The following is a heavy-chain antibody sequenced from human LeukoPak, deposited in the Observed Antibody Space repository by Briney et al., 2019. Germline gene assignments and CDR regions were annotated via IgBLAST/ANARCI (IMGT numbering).Heavy chain of an antibody. Sequence: GESLKISCKGSGYSFTSYWIGWVRQMPGKGLEWMGIIYPGDSDTRYSPSFQGQVTISADKSISTAYLQWSSLKASDTAMYYCARGMVVFPYSGGWPYFDYWGQGTLVTVSS. J-gene: IGHJ4*02. V-gene: IGHV5-51*01. D-gene: IGHD6-19*01. CDR2: IYPGDSDT. CDR1: GYSFTSYW. CDR3: ARGMVVFPYSGGWPYFDY.